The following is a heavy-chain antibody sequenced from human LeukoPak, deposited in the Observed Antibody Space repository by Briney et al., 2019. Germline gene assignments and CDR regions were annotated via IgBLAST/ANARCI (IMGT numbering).Heavy chain of an antibody. Sequence: SGGSLRLSCAASGFTFSSYGMHWVRQAPGKGLEWVAFIRYDGSNKYYPDSVKGRFTISRDNAKNSLYLQMNSLKAEDTAVYYCARVNYGSGSPTFDYWGQGTLVTVSS. D-gene: IGHD3-10*01. CDR1: GFTFSSYG. CDR2: IRYDGSNK. V-gene: IGHV3-30*02. CDR3: ARVNYGSGSPTFDY. J-gene: IGHJ4*02.